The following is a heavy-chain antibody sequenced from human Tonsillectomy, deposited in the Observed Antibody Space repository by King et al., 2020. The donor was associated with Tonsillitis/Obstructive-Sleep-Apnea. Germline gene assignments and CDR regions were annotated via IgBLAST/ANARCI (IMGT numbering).Heavy chain of an antibody. Sequence: LQLQESGPGLVKPSETLSLTCTVSDVSISTSSYYWGWIRQPPGKGLEWIGSIFYSGSTYYNPSLKSRDTISVDTPKNQFSLKLSSVTAADTAVYYCATLKPDYYEDSSAYPYYFDSWGQGTLVTVSS. D-gene: IGHD3-22*01. J-gene: IGHJ4*02. CDR3: ATLKPDYYEDSSAYPYYFDS. V-gene: IGHV4-39*01. CDR2: IFYSGST. CDR1: DVSISTSSYY.